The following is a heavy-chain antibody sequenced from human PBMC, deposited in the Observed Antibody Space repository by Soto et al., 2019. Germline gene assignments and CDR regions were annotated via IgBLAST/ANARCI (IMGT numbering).Heavy chain of an antibody. Sequence: SVKVSCKASGYTFTYRYLHWVRQAPGQALEWMGWITPFNGNTNYAQKFQDRVTITRDRSMSTAYMELSSLRSEDTAMYYCARGAGAAWRDAFDIWGQGTMVTV. CDR2: ITPFNGNT. D-gene: IGHD1-26*01. J-gene: IGHJ3*02. V-gene: IGHV1-45*02. CDR1: GYTFTYRY. CDR3: ARGAGAAWRDAFDI.